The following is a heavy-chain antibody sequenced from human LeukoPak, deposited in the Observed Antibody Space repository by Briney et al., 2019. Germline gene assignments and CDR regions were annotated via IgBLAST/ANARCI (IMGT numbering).Heavy chain of an antibody. J-gene: IGHJ4*02. CDR1: GYTFTGYY. CDR2: INPNSSGT. CDR3: ARDEKAYSSS. Sequence: ASVKVSCKASGYTFTGYYMHWVRQAPGQELERMARINPNSSGTNCAQKFHGRGTITSDTSTSTASMELSRLRSAATAAFSCARDEKAYSSSWGQGTLVTVSS. D-gene: IGHD6-13*01. V-gene: IGHV1-2*06.